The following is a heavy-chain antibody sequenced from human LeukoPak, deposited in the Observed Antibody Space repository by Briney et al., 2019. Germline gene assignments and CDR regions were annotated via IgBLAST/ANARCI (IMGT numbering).Heavy chain of an antibody. D-gene: IGHD3-10*01. CDR3: ARGSRGITMVRGVRSPRNWFDP. J-gene: IGHJ5*02. CDR1: GYSISSGYY. Sequence: PSETLSLTCTVSGYSISSGYYWGWIRPPPGKGLEWIGEINHSGSTNYNPSLKSRVTISVDTSKNQFSLKLSSVTAADTAVYYCARGSRGITMVRGVRSPRNWFDPWGQGTLVTVSS. V-gene: IGHV4-38-2*02. CDR2: INHSGST.